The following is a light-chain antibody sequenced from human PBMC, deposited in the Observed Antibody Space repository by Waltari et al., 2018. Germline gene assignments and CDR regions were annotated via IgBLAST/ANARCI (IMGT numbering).Light chain of an antibody. V-gene: IGLV3-19*01. J-gene: IGLJ2*01. CDR3: SSRDISGDVV. CDR1: ILSTFY. CDR2: GKN. Sequence: SSELTQDPAVSVALGQPVRITCHGDILSTFYANWFRQKPGPAPELVIYGKNNRPSGIPDLFSASSSGTTTSLTITGAQAEDEADYYCSSRDISGDVVFGGGTELTVL.